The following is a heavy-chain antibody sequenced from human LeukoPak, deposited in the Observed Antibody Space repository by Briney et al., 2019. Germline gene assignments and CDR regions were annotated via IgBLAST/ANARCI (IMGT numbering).Heavy chain of an antibody. CDR1: GFTFSSYS. V-gene: IGHV3-21*01. J-gene: IGHJ4*02. CDR3: ARGLRGIQLWYFDY. CDR2: ISSSSSYI. Sequence: GGSLRLSCAASGFTFSSYSMNWVRQAPGKGLEWVSSISSSSSYIYYADSVKGRFTISRDNAKNSLYLQMNSLRAEDTAVYYCARGLRGIQLWYFDYWGQGTLVTVSS. D-gene: IGHD5-18*01.